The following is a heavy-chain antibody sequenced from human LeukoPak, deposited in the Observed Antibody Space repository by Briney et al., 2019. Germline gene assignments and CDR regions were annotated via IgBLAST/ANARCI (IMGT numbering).Heavy chain of an antibody. CDR3: ASDVGYCSSTSCAAYYYYMDV. V-gene: IGHV1-69*05. CDR2: IIPIFGTA. CDR1: GGTFSSYA. D-gene: IGHD2-2*01. J-gene: IGHJ6*03. Sequence: SVKVSFEASGGTFSSYAISWVRQAPGQGLEWMGGIIPIFGTANYAQKFQGRVTITTDESTSTAYMELSSLRSEDTAVYYCASDVGYCSSTSCAAYYYYMDVWGKGTTVTVSS.